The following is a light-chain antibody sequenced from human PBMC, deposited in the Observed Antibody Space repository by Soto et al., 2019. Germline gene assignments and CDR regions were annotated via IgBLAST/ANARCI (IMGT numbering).Light chain of an antibody. CDR3: SSYTSSTTLYV. Sequence: SVLPQSASLSGSPGQSITISCTGTSSDVGGYNYVSWYQQHPGKAPKLMIYDVSNRPSGVSNRFSGSKSGNTASLTISGLQAEDEADYYCSSYTSSTTLYVFGTGTKVTVL. CDR1: SSDVGGYNY. CDR2: DVS. V-gene: IGLV2-14*01. J-gene: IGLJ1*01.